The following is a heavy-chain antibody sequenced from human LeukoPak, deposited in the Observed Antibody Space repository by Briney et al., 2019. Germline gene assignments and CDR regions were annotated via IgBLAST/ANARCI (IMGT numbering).Heavy chain of an antibody. Sequence: GGSLRLSCAASGFTFSSYEMNWVRQAPGKGLEWVSLIRSIVTSIDYVDSVKGRFTISRDNAKNSLYLQMDSLRAEDTAVYYCARDRGGSYSAIDYWGQGTLVTVSS. J-gene: IGHJ4*02. D-gene: IGHD1-26*01. CDR2: IRSIVTSI. CDR3: ARDRGGSYSAIDY. CDR1: GFTFSSYE. V-gene: IGHV3-48*03.